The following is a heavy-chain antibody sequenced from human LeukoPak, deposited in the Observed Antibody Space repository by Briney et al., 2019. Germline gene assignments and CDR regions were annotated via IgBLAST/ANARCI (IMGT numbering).Heavy chain of an antibody. CDR1: GFTFSSYW. D-gene: IGHD2-2*01. Sequence: SGESLRLSCAASGFTFSSYWMTWVRQAPGKGLEWVANIRGDGSEKKYVDSVKGRFTISRDNAKNSLYLQMDNLRAEDTAIYYCARTSSITCYDYWGRGTLVTVSS. CDR3: ARTSSITCYDY. V-gene: IGHV3-7*03. CDR2: IRGDGSEK. J-gene: IGHJ4*02.